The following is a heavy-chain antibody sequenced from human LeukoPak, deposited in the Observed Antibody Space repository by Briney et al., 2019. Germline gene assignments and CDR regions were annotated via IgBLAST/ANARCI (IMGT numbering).Heavy chain of an antibody. J-gene: IGHJ3*02. V-gene: IGHV4-59*01. CDR1: GGTISIYY. D-gene: IGHD4-17*01. Sequence: PSETLSLTCTVSGGTISIYYWTWIRQPPGKGLEWIGYISYRGSTNYNPSLKSRVTISVDTSKNQFSLKLSSVTAADTAVYYCARDPTTVTKGFDIWGQGTLVTVS. CDR2: ISYRGST. CDR3: ARDPTTVTKGFDI.